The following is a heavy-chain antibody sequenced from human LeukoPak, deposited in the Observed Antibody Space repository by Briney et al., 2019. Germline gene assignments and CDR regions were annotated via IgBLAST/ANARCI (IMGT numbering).Heavy chain of an antibody. CDR2: ISSSSSYI. D-gene: IGHD3-22*01. J-gene: IGHJ4*02. V-gene: IGHV3-21*01. CDR1: GFTFNSYR. CDR3: ARDIEGVPAKYYYDTS. Sequence: GGSLRLSCAASGFTFNSYRMNWVRQAPGKGLEWVSSISSSSSYIYYADSVKGRFTISRDNAKNSLYLQMNSLRAEDTAVYYCARDIEGVPAKYYYDTSWGQGTLVTVSS.